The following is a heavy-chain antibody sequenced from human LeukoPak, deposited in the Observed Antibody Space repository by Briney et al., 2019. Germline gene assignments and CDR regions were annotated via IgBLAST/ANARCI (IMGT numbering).Heavy chain of an antibody. CDR2: IYTSGST. Sequence: SETLSLTCAVYGGSFSSYYWSWIRQPAGKGLEWIGRIYTSGSTNYNPSLKSRVTMSVDTSKNQFSLKLSSVTAADTAVYYCASLALDDIVVVPAAMGLGYFDYWGQGTLVTVSS. J-gene: IGHJ4*02. D-gene: IGHD2-2*01. V-gene: IGHV4-59*10. CDR3: ASLALDDIVVVPAAMGLGYFDY. CDR1: GGSFSSYY.